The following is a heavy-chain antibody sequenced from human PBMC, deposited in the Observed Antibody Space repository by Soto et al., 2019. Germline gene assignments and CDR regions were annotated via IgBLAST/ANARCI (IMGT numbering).Heavy chain of an antibody. D-gene: IGHD6-13*01. CDR1: GGTFSDYV. J-gene: IGHJ5*02. CDR3: AREAGYNWFDP. CDR2: IIAMSGTV. V-gene: IGHV1-69*01. Sequence: QVQLVQSGSEVKRPGSSVRVSCKAVGGTFSDYVISWVRQAPGQGLEWMGGIIAMSGTVNNAQKFQDRVTITAEESTSTAYMELSSLRSEGTAIYYCAREAGYNWFDPWGQGTLVTVSS.